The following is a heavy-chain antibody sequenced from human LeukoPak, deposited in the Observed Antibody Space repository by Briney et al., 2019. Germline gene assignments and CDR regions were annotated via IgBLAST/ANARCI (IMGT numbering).Heavy chain of an antibody. D-gene: IGHD6-19*01. CDR3: ANGGWLVGPGQGDY. J-gene: IGHJ4*02. V-gene: IGHV3-23*01. CDR2: ISGSGGST. CDR1: GFTLTSYA. Sequence: GGSLRLSCGASGFTLTSYAMKSVRQAPGKGLEWVSGISGSGGSTYYADSMKGRFTISRDNSKNTLYLQMNSLRVEDTAVYYCANGGWLVGPGQGDYWGQGTLVTVSS.